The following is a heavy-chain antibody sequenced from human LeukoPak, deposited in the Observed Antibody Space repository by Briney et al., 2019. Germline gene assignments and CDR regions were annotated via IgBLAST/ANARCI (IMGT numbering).Heavy chain of an antibody. CDR3: ARGLLLWFGELCDY. D-gene: IGHD3-10*01. CDR2: IKQDGSQI. CDR1: GFTFSTYW. J-gene: IGHJ4*02. Sequence: GSLRLSCAASGFTFSTYWMTWVRQAPGKGLEWVANIKQDGSQIYYVDSVKGRFTISRDNAKNSLYLQMNSLRAEDTAVYYCARGLLLWFGELCDYWGQGTLVTVSS. V-gene: IGHV3-7*01.